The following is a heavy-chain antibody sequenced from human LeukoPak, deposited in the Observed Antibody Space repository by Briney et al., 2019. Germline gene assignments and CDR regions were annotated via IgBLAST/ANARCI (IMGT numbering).Heavy chain of an antibody. CDR1: GGSFSGYY. CDR3: ARIGGKSMVYGMDV. V-gene: IGHV4-34*01. CDR2: INHSGST. D-gene: IGHD3-10*01. Sequence: SETLSLTCAVYGGSFSGYYWSWIRQPPGKGLEWIGEINHSGSTNYNPSPKSRVTITVDTSKNQFSLKLSSVTAADTAVYYCARIGGKSMVYGMDVWGQGTTVTVSS. J-gene: IGHJ6*02.